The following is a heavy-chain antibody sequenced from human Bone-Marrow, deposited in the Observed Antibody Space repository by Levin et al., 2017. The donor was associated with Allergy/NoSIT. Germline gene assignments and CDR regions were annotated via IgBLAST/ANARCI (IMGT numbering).Heavy chain of an antibody. V-gene: IGHV4-39*01. CDR3: ASRRFLEWSGNWFDP. J-gene: IGHJ5*02. CDR2: IYYSGST. Sequence: SETLSLTCTVSGGSISSSSYYWGWIRQPPGKGLEWIGSIYYSGSTYYNPSLKSRVTISVDTSQNQFSLKLSSVTAADTAVYYCASRRFLEWSGNWFDPWGQGTLVTVSS. D-gene: IGHD3-3*01. CDR1: GGSISSSSYY.